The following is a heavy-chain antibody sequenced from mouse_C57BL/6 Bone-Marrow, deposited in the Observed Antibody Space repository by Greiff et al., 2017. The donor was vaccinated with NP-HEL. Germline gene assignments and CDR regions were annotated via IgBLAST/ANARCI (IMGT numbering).Heavy chain of an antibody. D-gene: IGHD2-3*01. J-gene: IGHJ3*01. CDR1: GFTFSSYA. Sequence: EVQGVESGGGLVKPGGSLKLSCAASGFTFSSYAMSWVRQTPGKRLEWVATISDGGSDTYYPDNVKGRFTISRDTAKNNLYLQLSHLTSEDTVMYYCARDDGDSDEAWFAYWGQGTLVTVSA. CDR3: ARDDGDSDEAWFAY. V-gene: IGHV5-4*01. CDR2: ISDGGSDT.